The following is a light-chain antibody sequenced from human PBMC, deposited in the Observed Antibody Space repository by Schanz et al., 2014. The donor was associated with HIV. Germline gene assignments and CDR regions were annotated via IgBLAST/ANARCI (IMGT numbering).Light chain of an antibody. J-gene: IGKJ2*01. CDR1: RPVSNY. CDR3: QQYGSSPRT. V-gene: IGKV3-20*01. Sequence: EIVLTQSPGTLSLSPGEGATLSCRASRPVSNYLAWFQQKPGQAPRLLIYGASTRATGIPDRFSGSGSGTDFTLTISRLEPEDFEVYYCQQYGSSPRTFGQGTKLEIK. CDR2: GAS.